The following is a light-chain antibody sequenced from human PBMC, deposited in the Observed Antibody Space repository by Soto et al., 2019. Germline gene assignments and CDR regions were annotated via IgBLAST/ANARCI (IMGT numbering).Light chain of an antibody. V-gene: IGKV1-39*01. CDR2: AAS. CDR1: QSISNY. J-gene: IGKJ1*01. CDR3: QQSYSTPQT. Sequence: DIQMTQSPSSLSASVGDTVTISCGASQSISNYLNWFQQRPGKAPEVLIYAASLLQTGVPSRFSGSGSGTDFTLTISSLQPEDFATYYCQQSYSTPQTFGQGTKVDIK.